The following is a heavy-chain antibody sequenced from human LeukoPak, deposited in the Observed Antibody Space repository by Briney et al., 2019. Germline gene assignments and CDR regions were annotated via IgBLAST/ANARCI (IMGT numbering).Heavy chain of an antibody. CDR2: IYYSGST. CDR1: GGSISSYY. D-gene: IGHD6-19*01. V-gene: IGHV4-59*12. Sequence: SETLSLTCTVSGGSISSYYWSWIRQPPGKGLEWIGYIYYSGSTNYNPSLKSRVTVSADTSRNQLSLSLTSVTAADSAVYFCARGLRQGSAWSWGPKEKSYQYMDVWGTGTTVIVSS. J-gene: IGHJ6*04. CDR3: ARGLRQGSAWSWGPKEKSYQYMDV.